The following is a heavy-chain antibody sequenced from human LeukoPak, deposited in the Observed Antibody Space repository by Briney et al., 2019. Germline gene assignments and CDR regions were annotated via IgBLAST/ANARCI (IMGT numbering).Heavy chain of an antibody. V-gene: IGHV3-74*01. Sequence: HPGGSLRLSCAASGFTFSSNWMHWVRQAPGKGLMWVSRINSDGSSTNYADSVKGRFTISRDNAKNTLYLQMNSLRAEDTAVYYCARRSYNSSGRGLDYWGQGTLVTVSS. CDR2: INSDGSST. CDR3: ARRSYNSSGRGLDY. J-gene: IGHJ4*02. D-gene: IGHD3-22*01. CDR1: GFTFSSNW.